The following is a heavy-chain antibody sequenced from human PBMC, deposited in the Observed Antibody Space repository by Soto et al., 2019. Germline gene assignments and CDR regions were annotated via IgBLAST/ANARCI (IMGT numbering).Heavy chain of an antibody. CDR1: GGSISSSSYY. CDR2: IYYSGST. Sequence: SETLSLTCTVSGGSISSSSYYWGWIRQPPGKGLEWIGSIYYSGSTYYNPSLKSRVTISVDTSKNQFSLKLSSVTAADTAVYYCAFQGIAAAGDYMDVWGKGNTVTVSS. D-gene: IGHD6-13*01. CDR3: AFQGIAAAGDYMDV. V-gene: IGHV4-39*01. J-gene: IGHJ6*03.